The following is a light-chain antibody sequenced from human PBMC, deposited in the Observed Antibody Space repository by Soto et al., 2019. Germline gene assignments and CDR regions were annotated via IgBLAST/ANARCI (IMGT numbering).Light chain of an antibody. Sequence: IQLTQSPSIVSASVGDRVAITCRASQNLGKWLAWYQHKAGKAPKLLVFDASNLQDGVPSRFSGTGSGTEFTLTISGLQPDDFGTYYCQQYERSYSFGQGTKVDIK. CDR3: QQYERSYS. J-gene: IGKJ2*01. CDR2: DAS. V-gene: IGKV1-5*01. CDR1: QNLGKW.